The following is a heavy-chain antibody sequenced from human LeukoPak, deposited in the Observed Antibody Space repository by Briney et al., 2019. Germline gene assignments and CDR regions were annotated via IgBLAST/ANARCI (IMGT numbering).Heavy chain of an antibody. J-gene: IGHJ5*02. V-gene: IGHV3-48*02. CDR2: ITSMSSTI. Sequence: GGSLRLSRVASGFTLSIYSINCVRQAPGKGLDWISYITSMSSTIYYADSVKGRFTSSRDNAKNSLYLQMNSLRDEDTAVYYCARGTSPFDPWGRGTLVTVSS. CDR3: ARGTSPFDP. CDR1: GFTLSIYS.